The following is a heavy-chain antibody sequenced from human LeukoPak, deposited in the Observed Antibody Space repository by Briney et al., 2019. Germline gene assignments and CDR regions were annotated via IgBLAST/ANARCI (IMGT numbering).Heavy chain of an antibody. Sequence: GGSLRLSCAASGFIFNSYSMSWVRQAPGKGLEWISYITSASNTKDYSDSVKGRFTISRDNAKNSLYLQMNSLRDEDTAVYYCARIPYYFDYWGQGTLVTVSS. CDR1: GFIFNSYS. CDR3: ARIPYYFDY. J-gene: IGHJ4*02. CDR2: ITSASNTK. V-gene: IGHV3-48*02.